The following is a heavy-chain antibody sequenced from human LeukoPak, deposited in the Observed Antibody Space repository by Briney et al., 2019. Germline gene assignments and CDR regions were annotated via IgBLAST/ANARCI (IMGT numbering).Heavy chain of an antibody. D-gene: IGHD3-22*01. CDR2: ISSCSRYT. J-gene: IGHJ4*02. V-gene: IGHV3-11*05. CDR1: GFTFSDYY. Sequence: GVSLRLSCAASGFTFSDYYMIWMRQAPGKGGEWVSYISSCSRYTNYADSVKGRFTISRDNAKNSLYLQMNSLRAEDTAVYYCARDAHYDSSGYLPVYWEQGTLDSVSS. CDR3: ARDAHYDSSGYLPVY.